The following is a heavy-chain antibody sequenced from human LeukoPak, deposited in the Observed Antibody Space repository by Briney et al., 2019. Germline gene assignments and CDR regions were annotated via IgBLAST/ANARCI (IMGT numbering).Heavy chain of an antibody. CDR2: ISYDGSNK. CDR3: ARGVGATGY. Sequence: GGSLRLSCAASGFTFSSYAMHWVCQAPGKGLEWVAVISYDGSNKYYADSVKGRFTISRDNSKNTLYLQMNSLGAEDTAVYYCARGVGATGYWGQGTLVTVSS. J-gene: IGHJ4*02. D-gene: IGHD1-26*01. CDR1: GFTFSSYA. V-gene: IGHV3-30*04.